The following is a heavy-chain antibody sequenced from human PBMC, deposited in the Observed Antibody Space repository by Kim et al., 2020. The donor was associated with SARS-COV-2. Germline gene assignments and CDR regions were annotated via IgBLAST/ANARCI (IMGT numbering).Heavy chain of an antibody. V-gene: IGHV3-21*01. Sequence: GGSLRLSCAASGFTFSSYSMNWVRQAPGKGLEWVSSISSSSSYIYYADSVKGRFTISRDNAKNSLYLQMNSLRAEDTAVYYCARCEMATIKLGYFDLWGRGTLVTVSS. D-gene: IGHD5-12*01. CDR2: ISSSSSYI. J-gene: IGHJ2*01. CDR1: GFTFSSYS. CDR3: ARCEMATIKLGYFDL.